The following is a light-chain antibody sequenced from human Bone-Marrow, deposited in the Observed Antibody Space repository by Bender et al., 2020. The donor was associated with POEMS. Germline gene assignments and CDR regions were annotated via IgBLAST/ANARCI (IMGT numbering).Light chain of an antibody. CDR3: SSYSPSNTCV. J-gene: IGLJ1*01. CDR2: AVS. CDR1: SSDVASYSF. V-gene: IGLV2-14*03. Sequence: SALTQPASVSGSPGQSITISCTGASSDVASYSFISWYQQQSAKAPKLIIYAVSNRPSGISNRFSGSKSGNTASLTISGLQAEDEADYYCSSYSPSNTCVFGSGTKVTVL.